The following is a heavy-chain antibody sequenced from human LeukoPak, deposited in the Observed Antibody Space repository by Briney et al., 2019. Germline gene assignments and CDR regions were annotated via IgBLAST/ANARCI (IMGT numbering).Heavy chain of an antibody. CDR2: ISGSGSST. CDR3: AKYRGGYYKFRSGSFNWFDP. D-gene: IGHD3-3*01. V-gene: IGHV3-23*01. J-gene: IGHJ5*02. CDR1: GFTFSSNA. Sequence: AGYLRFYSAASGFTFSSNAMSWVRQAPGQGLKWVSGISGSGSSTDDTNSVKGRFTIARDNSKNTMYLEMISLRAQETAVYDLAKYRGGYYKFRSGSFNWFDPWGQGTLVTVSS.